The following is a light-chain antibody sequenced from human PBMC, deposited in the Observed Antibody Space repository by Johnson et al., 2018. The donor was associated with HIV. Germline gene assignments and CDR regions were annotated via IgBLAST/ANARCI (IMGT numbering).Light chain of an antibody. J-gene: IGLJ1*01. Sequence: QSVLTQPPSMSAAPGQQVTISCSGSSSNIGNNYVSWYQQFPGTAPKLLIYDNNQRPSGIPDRFSVSKSGTSATLGITGLQTGDEADYYCGTWDSSLSTYVFGSGTKVTVL. CDR2: DNN. CDR3: GTWDSSLSTYV. CDR1: SSNIGNNY. V-gene: IGLV1-51*01.